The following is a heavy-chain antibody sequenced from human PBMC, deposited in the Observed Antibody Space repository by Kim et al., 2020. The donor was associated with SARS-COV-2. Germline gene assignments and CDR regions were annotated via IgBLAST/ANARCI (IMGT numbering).Heavy chain of an antibody. CDR3: ARDPTVTFDAFDL. D-gene: IGHD4-17*01. Sequence: KYGQKFQGRVTMTIDTSTNTTYMELRSLRSDDTAVYYCARDPTVTFDAFDLWGQGTMVIVSS. J-gene: IGHJ3*01. V-gene: IGHV1-18*01.